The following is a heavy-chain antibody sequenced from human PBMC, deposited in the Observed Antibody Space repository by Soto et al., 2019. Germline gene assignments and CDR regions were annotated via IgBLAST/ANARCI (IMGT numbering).Heavy chain of an antibody. V-gene: IGHV3-23*01. CDR1: GFTFSSYA. CDR3: AKLPHDGSGSYYNVIRDY. J-gene: IGHJ4*02. D-gene: IGHD3-10*01. Sequence: PGGSLRLSCAASGFTFSSYAMSWVRQAPGKGPEWVSAISGSGGSTYYADSVKGRFTISRDNSKNTLYLQMNSLRAEDTAVYYCAKLPHDGSGSYYNVIRDYWGQGTLVTVSS. CDR2: ISGSGGST.